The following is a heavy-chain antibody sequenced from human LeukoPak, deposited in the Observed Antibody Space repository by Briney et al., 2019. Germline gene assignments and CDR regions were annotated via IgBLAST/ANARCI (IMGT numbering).Heavy chain of an antibody. CDR2: ISYDGSNK. V-gene: IGHV3-30-3*01. Sequence: AGGSLRLSCAASGFTFNSYAMHWVRQAPGKGLEWVAVISYDGSNKYYADSVKGRFTISRDNSKNTLYLQMNSLRDEDTAVYYCAKDLYSNYGPADYWGQGNLVTVSS. D-gene: IGHD4-11*01. J-gene: IGHJ4*02. CDR1: GFTFNSYA. CDR3: AKDLYSNYGPADY.